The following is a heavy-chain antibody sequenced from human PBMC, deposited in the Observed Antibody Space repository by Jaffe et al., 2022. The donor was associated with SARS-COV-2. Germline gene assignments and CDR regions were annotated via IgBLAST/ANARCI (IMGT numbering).Heavy chain of an antibody. CDR3: ARVSSSLDY. CDR1: GFTFSSYS. D-gene: IGHD6-13*01. Sequence: EVQLVESGGGLVQPGGSLRLSCAASGFTFSSYSMNWVRQAPGKGLEWVSYISSSSSTIYYADSVKGRFTISRDNAKNSLYLQMNSLRAEDTAVYYCARVSSSLDYWGQGTLVTVSS. CDR2: ISSSSSTI. J-gene: IGHJ4*02. V-gene: IGHV3-48*01.